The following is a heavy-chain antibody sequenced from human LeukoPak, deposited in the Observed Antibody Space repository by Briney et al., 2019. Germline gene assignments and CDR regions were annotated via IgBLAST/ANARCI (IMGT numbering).Heavy chain of an antibody. Sequence: GGSLRLSCAASGFTFSSYWMHWVRQAPGKGLVWVSRINSDGSSTSYADSVKGRFTISRDNAENTLYLQMNSLRAEDTAVYYCARDSGSGYYDSSGYYVPDAFDIWGQGTMVTVSS. CDR2: INSDGSST. CDR1: GFTFSSYW. CDR3: ARDSGSGYYDSSGYYVPDAFDI. J-gene: IGHJ3*02. V-gene: IGHV3-74*01. D-gene: IGHD3-22*01.